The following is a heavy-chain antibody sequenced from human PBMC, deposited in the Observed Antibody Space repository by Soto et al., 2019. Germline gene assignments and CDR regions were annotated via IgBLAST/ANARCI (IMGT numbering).Heavy chain of an antibody. V-gene: IGHV4-59*01. J-gene: IGHJ4*02. CDR3: ARYKALGYCSGGSCYVFDY. CDR1: GGSMSSYY. D-gene: IGHD2-15*01. CDR2: IYYSGST. Sequence: ASETLSLTWTGSGGSMSSYYWSWIRQPPGKGLEWIGNIYYSGSTKYNPSLKNRVTISVDTSKKQLSLKLTSVTAADTAVYYCARYKALGYCSGGSCYVFDYWGQGTLVTVSS.